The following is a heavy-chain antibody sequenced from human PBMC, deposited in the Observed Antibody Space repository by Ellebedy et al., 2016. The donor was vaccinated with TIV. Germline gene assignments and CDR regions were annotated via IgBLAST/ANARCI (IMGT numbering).Heavy chain of an antibody. CDR1: GGTFSSYA. J-gene: IGHJ4*02. Sequence: AASVKVSCKASGGTFSSYAISWVRQAPGQGLEWMGGFDPEDGETIYAQKFQGRVTMTEDTSTDTAYMELSSLRSEDTAVYYCATGYGYWGQGTLVTVSS. CDR3: ATGYGY. D-gene: IGHD5-18*01. V-gene: IGHV1-24*01. CDR2: FDPEDGET.